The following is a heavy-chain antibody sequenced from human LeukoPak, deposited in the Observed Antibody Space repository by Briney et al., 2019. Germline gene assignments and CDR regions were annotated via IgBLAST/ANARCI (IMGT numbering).Heavy chain of an antibody. CDR2: IWYDGSNK. CDR3: ARRGLSFGVVTSYNWFDP. CDR1: GFTFSSYG. D-gene: IGHD3-3*01. Sequence: GGSLRLSCAASGFTFSSYGMHWVRQAPGKGLEWVAVIWYDGSNKYYADSVKGRFTISRDNAKNSLYLQMNSLRAEDTAVYYCARRGLSFGVVTSYNWFDPWGQGTLVTVSS. V-gene: IGHV3-33*01. J-gene: IGHJ5*02.